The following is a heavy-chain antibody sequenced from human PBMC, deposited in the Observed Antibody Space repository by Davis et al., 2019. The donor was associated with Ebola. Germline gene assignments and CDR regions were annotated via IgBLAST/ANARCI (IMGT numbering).Heavy chain of an antibody. J-gene: IGHJ6*02. CDR1: GFAFSNYN. V-gene: IGHV3-33*01. Sequence: GESLKISCAASGFAFSNYNMHWVRQAPGKGLEWVSVIWYDGRDKYYADSVKGRFAISRDDSKSTLYLQMNSLRAEDTAVYYCARDYYGGMNYYYGMDVWGQGTTVTVSS. CDR2: IWYDGRDK. CDR3: ARDYYGGMNYYYGMDV. D-gene: IGHD4-23*01.